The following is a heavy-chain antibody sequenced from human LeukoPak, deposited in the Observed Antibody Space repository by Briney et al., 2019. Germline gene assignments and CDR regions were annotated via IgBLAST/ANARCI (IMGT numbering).Heavy chain of an antibody. CDR1: TDSFSSYY. V-gene: IGHV4-59*01. D-gene: IGHD2-8*01. Sequence: SETLSLTCTVSTDSFSSYYWSWVRQPPGKGLEWIGYIYYTGTSNYNPSLKSRVAISIDTSKNQFSLKLNSVTTADTAVYFCARPNGGHGGRGAFDIWGQGTMVIVSS. J-gene: IGHJ3*02. CDR3: ARPNGGHGGRGAFDI. CDR2: IYYTGTS.